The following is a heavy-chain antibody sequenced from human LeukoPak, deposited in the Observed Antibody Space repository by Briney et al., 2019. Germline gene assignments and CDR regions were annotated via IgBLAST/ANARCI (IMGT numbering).Heavy chain of an antibody. Sequence: ASVKVSCKASGYTFNSYAMHWVRQAPGQRREWMGWINAGNGNTKYSQKFQGRVTITRDTSASTAYMELSSLRSEDTAVYYCASGYGSGSYYPEALDYWGQGTLVTVSS. CDR1: GYTFNSYA. CDR2: INAGNGNT. D-gene: IGHD3-10*01. J-gene: IGHJ4*02. V-gene: IGHV1-3*01. CDR3: ASGYGSGSYYPEALDY.